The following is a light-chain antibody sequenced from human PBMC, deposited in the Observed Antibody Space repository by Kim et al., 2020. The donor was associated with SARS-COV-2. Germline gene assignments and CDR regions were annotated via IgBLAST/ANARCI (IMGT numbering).Light chain of an antibody. V-gene: IGKV3-20*01. CDR3: QHYGSSPTWT. Sequence: EIVLTQSPGTLSLSPGERATLSCRASQSVSSSYLAWYQQKPGQAPRLLIYGASSRATGVPDRFSGSGSGIDFTLTISRLEPEDFAVYYCQHYGSSPTWTFGQGTKVDIK. CDR2: GAS. J-gene: IGKJ1*01. CDR1: QSVSSSY.